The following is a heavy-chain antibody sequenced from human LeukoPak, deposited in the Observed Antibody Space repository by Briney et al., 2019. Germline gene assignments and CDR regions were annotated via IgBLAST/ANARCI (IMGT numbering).Heavy chain of an antibody. CDR2: IYYTGNT. Sequence: SETLSLTCTVSGVSISSSYSYRGWIRQPPGMGLEWIGSIYYTGNTYYNASLKSQVSISIDTSKNQFSLKLTSVTAADTAVYYCARQTGSGLFILPGGQGTLVTVSS. CDR3: ARQTGSGLFILP. J-gene: IGHJ4*02. V-gene: IGHV4-39*01. D-gene: IGHD3/OR15-3a*01. CDR1: GVSISSSYSY.